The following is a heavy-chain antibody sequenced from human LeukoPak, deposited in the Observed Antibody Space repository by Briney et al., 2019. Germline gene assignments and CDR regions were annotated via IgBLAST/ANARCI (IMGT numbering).Heavy chain of an antibody. V-gene: IGHV3-7*01. CDR3: ARGRGVDY. Sequence: GGSLRLSCAASGFTYSSYWMSWVRQAPGNGLEWVANIKQDGNEKYYVDSVKGRFTISRDNAKNSLYLQMNSLRAEETAVYYCARGRGVDYWGQGTLVTVSS. CDR2: IKQDGNEK. CDR1: GFTYSSYW. J-gene: IGHJ4*02. D-gene: IGHD1-26*01.